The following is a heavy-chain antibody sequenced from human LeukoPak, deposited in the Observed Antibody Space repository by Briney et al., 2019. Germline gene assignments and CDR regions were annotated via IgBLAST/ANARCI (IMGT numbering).Heavy chain of an antibody. V-gene: IGHV1-8*01. Sequence: ASVKVSCKASGYTFTSFDINWVRQATGQGLEWMGWMNPNSGNTGYAQKFQGRVTMTRNTSISTAYMELSSLRSEDTAVYYCARITMVRGVPGEDYWGQGTLVTVSS. J-gene: IGHJ4*02. CDR3: ARITMVRGVPGEDY. CDR2: MNPNSGNT. D-gene: IGHD3-10*01. CDR1: GYTFTSFD.